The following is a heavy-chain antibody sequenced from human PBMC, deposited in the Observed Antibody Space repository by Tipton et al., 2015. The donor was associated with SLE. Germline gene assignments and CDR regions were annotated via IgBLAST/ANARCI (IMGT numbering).Heavy chain of an antibody. CDR3: ARLIAVAGTGWFDP. J-gene: IGHJ5*02. CDR2: IKQDGSEK. V-gene: IGHV3-7*01. CDR1: GFTFSSYW. Sequence: SLRLSCAASGFTFSSYWMSWVRQAPGKGLEWVANIKQDGSEKYYVDSVKGRFTISRDNAKNSLYLQMNSLRAEDTAVYYCARLIAVAGTGWFDPWGQGTLVTVSS. D-gene: IGHD6-19*01.